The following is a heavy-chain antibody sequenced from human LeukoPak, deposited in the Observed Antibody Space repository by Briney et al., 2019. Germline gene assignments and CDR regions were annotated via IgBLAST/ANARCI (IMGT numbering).Heavy chain of an antibody. CDR3: ARGRDYYDSSGYYYEGTIVDY. CDR1: GGSISSYY. Sequence: SETLSLTCTVSGGSISSYYWSWIRQPPAKGLEWIGYIYYSGSTNYNPSLKSRVTISVDTSKNQFSLKLSSVTAADTAVYYCARGRDYYDSSGYYYEGTIVDYWGQGTLVTVSS. J-gene: IGHJ4*02. D-gene: IGHD3-22*01. CDR2: IYYSGST. V-gene: IGHV4-59*01.